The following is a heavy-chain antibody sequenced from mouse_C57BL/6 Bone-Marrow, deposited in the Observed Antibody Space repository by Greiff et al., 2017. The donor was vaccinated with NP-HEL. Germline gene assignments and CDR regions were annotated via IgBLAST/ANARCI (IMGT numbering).Heavy chain of an antibody. CDR3: ARRTDYSNYDYAMDY. CDR2: ISNGGGST. V-gene: IGHV5-12*01. D-gene: IGHD2-5*01. CDR1: GFTFSDYY. Sequence: EVQVVESGGGLVQPGGSLKLSCAASGFTFSDYYMYWVRQTPEKRLEWVAYISNGGGSTYYPDTVKGRFTISRDNAKNTLYLQMSRLKSEDTAMYYCARRTDYSNYDYAMDYWGQGTSVTVSS. J-gene: IGHJ4*01.